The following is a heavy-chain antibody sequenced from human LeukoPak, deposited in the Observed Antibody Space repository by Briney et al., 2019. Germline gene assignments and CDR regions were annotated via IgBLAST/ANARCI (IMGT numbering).Heavy chain of an antibody. CDR1: GFTFSSYN. V-gene: IGHV3-21*01. J-gene: IGHJ6*03. CDR3: ARCDSGGCSAYYMDV. D-gene: IGHD3-22*01. CDR2: ISSSSSYI. Sequence: GGSLRLSCAASGFTFSSYNMNWVRQAPGKGLEWVSSISSSSSYIYYADSVKGRFTISRDNAKNSLYLQMSSLRAEDTAIYYCARCDSGGCSAYYMDVWGKGTPVTVSS.